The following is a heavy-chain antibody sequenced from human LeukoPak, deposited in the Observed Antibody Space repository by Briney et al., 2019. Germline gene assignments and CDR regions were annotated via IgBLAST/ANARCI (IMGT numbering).Heavy chain of an antibody. D-gene: IGHD2/OR15-2a*01. Sequence: SETLSLTCTVSGGSISGGSYYWSWIRQPPGKGLEWIGYIHYSGSTKYNLSLKSRVTISVDTSKNQLSLKLSSVTAADTAVYYCARGEYGLFDYWGQGTLVTVSS. CDR1: GGSISGGSYY. CDR2: IHYSGST. V-gene: IGHV4-61*01. J-gene: IGHJ4*02. CDR3: ARGEYGLFDY.